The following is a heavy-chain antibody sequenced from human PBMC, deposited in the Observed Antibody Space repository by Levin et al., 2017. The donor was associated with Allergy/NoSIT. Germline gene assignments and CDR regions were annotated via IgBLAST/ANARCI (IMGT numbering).Heavy chain of an antibody. Sequence: ASVKVSCKASGFTFTSSAMQWVRQARGQRLEWIGWIVVGSGNTNYAQKFQERVTITRDMSTSTAYMELSSLRSEDTAVYYCAAEWGGGNGGYGMDVWGQGTTVTVSS. D-gene: IGHD4-23*01. V-gene: IGHV1-58*02. J-gene: IGHJ6*02. CDR2: IVVGSGNT. CDR1: GFTFTSSA. CDR3: AAEWGGGNGGYGMDV.